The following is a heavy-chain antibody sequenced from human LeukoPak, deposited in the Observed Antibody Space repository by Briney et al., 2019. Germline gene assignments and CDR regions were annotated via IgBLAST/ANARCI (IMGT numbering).Heavy chain of an antibody. V-gene: IGHV3-21*01. D-gene: IGHD3-16*01. CDR2: ISSSRSYI. CDR1: GFTFSNYW. Sequence: GGSLRLSCAASGFTFSNYWMSWVRQAPGKGLEWVSSISSSRSYIYYADSVKGRFTISRDNAKNSLYLQMNSLGAEDTAVYYCARDLTFTYAWGQGTLVTVSS. J-gene: IGHJ5*02. CDR3: ARDLTFTYA.